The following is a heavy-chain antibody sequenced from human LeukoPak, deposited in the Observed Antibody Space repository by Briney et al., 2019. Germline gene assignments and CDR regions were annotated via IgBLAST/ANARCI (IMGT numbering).Heavy chain of an antibody. V-gene: IGHV4-34*01. CDR1: GGSFSGYC. J-gene: IGHJ6*03. Sequence: SETLSLTCAVYGGSFSGYCWSWIRQPPGKGLEWIGEINHSGSTNYNPSLKSRVTISVDTSKNQFSLKLSSVTAADTAVYYCARELGYYYYYMDVWGKGTTVTVSS. CDR2: INHSGST. CDR3: ARELGYYYYYMDV. D-gene: IGHD6-13*01.